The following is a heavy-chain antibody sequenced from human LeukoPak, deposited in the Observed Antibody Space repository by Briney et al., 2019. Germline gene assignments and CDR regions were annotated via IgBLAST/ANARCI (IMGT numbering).Heavy chain of an antibody. V-gene: IGHV3-15*01. CDR3: TKSLPGAVLDY. CDR2: IKSKTDGGTT. Sequence: PGESLRLSCAASGFTFSNAWMSWVRQAPGKGLEWVGRIKSKTDGGTTDYAAPVKGRFIISRDDSKNTLYLQMNSLKTDDTAVYYCTKSLPGAVLDYWGQGTLVTVSS. D-gene: IGHD7-27*01. CDR1: GFTFSNAW. J-gene: IGHJ4*02.